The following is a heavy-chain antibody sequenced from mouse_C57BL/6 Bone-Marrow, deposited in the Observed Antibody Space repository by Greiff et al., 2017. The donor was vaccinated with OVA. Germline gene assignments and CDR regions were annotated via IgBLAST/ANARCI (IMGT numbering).Heavy chain of an antibody. D-gene: IGHD2-3*01. CDR2: ISSGGSYT. V-gene: IGHV5-6*02. CDR1: GFTFSSYG. CDR3: ARRGGYSYYARDY. J-gene: IGHJ4*01. Sequence: DVKLVESGGDLVKPGGSLKLSCAASGFTFSSYGMSWVRQTPDKRLEWVATISSGGSYTYYPDSVKGRFTISRDNAKNTLYLQMSSLKSEDTAMYYCARRGGYSYYARDYWGQGTSVTVSS.